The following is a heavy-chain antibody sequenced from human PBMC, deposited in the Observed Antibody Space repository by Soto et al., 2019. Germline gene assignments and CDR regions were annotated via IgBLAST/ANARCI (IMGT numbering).Heavy chain of an antibody. CDR1: GFSLSSASVG. J-gene: IGHJ6*02. CDR3: ARRPYDRVFGMDV. CDR2: IFSNDER. D-gene: IGHD2-8*01. Sequence: QVTLKESGPVLVKPTETLTLTCSVSGFSLSSASVGVSWIRQPPGKALEWLAHIFSNDERAYSTSLKSRLTISKDTSKSQVVLTMTNMDPVDTATYFCARRPYDRVFGMDVWGQGTTVTVSS. V-gene: IGHV2-26*01.